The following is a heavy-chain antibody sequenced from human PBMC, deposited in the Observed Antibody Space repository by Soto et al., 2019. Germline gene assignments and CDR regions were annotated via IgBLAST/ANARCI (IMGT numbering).Heavy chain of an antibody. Sequence: GGSLRLSCAASRFTVGSSYVSWVRQAPGKGLEWVSVIYTGDTPYYADSVKGRFTISRDNSKNTLFLQMNSLRVEDTAVYYCTRDLMDVVPPADDLFDPWGQGILVTVSS. CDR2: IYTGDTP. J-gene: IGHJ5*02. D-gene: IGHD2-2*01. CDR1: RFTVGSSY. CDR3: TRDLMDVVPPADDLFDP. V-gene: IGHV3-53*01.